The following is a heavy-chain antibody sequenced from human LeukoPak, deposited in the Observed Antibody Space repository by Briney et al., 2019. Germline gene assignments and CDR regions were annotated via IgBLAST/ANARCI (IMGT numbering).Heavy chain of an antibody. Sequence: ASVKVSCKASGYTFTSYYMHWVRQAPGQGREWMGIINPSGGSTNYAQRFQGRVTMTRDTSTSTVYMELTSLRSEDTAVYYCARDLSGSNYYASGSFADWGQGTLVTVSS. CDR1: GYTFTSYY. J-gene: IGHJ4*02. D-gene: IGHD3-10*01. V-gene: IGHV1-46*01. CDR3: ARDLSGSNYYASGSFAD. CDR2: INPSGGST.